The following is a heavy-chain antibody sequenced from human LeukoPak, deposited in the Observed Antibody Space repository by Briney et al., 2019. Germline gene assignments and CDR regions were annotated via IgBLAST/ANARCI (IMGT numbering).Heavy chain of an antibody. CDR2: IRYDGSNK. D-gene: IGHD5-24*01. V-gene: IGHV3-30*02. Sequence: GGSLRLSCAASGFTFSSYGMHWVRQAPGKGLEWVAFIRYDGSNKYYEDSVKGRFTISRDNSKNTLYLQMNSLRAEDTAVYYCAKEGVEMATIDYYYYMDVWGKGTTVTVSS. CDR3: AKEGVEMATIDYYYYMDV. CDR1: GFTFSSYG. J-gene: IGHJ6*03.